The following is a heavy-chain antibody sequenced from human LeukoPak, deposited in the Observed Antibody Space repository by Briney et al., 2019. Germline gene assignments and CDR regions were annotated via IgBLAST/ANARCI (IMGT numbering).Heavy chain of an antibody. Sequence: GGSLRLSCAASGFTFSSYAMNWVRQAPGKGLEWVSAISGSGGSTYYADSVKGRFTISRDNSKNTLYLQMNSLRAEDTAVYYCAKLASGYSSSWYFDYWGQGTLVTVSS. CDR3: AKLASGYSSSWYFDY. J-gene: IGHJ4*02. D-gene: IGHD6-13*01. CDR1: GFTFSSYA. CDR2: ISGSGGST. V-gene: IGHV3-23*01.